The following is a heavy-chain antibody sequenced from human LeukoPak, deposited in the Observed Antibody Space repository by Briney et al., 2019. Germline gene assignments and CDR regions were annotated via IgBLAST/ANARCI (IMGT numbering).Heavy chain of an antibody. D-gene: IGHD2-15*01. CDR3: ARHGRYCSGGSCYSGFTYSFDY. Sequence: SETLSLTCTVSSGSISTYYWSWIRQPPGKGLEWIGSIYYSGSTNYNPSLKSRVTISVDTSKNQFSLKLSSVTAADTAVYYCARHGRYCSGGSCYSGFTYSFDYWGQGALVTVPS. V-gene: IGHV4-59*08. CDR1: SGSISTYY. J-gene: IGHJ4*02. CDR2: IYYSGST.